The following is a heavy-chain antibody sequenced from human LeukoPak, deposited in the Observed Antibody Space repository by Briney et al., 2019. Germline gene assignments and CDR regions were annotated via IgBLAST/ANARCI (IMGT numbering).Heavy chain of an antibody. CDR2: ISSSSSYI. D-gene: IGHD3-10*01. CDR1: GFTFSSYS. Sequence: GGSLRLSCAPSGFTFSSYSMNWVRQAPGKGLEWVSSISSSSSYIYYADSVKGRFTISRDNTKNSLYLQMNSLRAEDTAVYYCASDGWGVVIYWGQGTLVTVSS. V-gene: IGHV3-21*01. CDR3: ASDGWGVVIY. J-gene: IGHJ4*02.